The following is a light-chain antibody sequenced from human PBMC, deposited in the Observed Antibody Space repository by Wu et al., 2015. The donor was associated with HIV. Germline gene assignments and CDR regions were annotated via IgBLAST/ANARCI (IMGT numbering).Light chain of an antibody. CDR2: DAS. CDR3: QQYGSSPFT. V-gene: IGKV3-20*01. CDR1: QSVSSSY. Sequence: EIVLTQSPGTLSLSPGERATLSCRASQSVSSSYLAWYQQKPGQTPRLLIYDASFRATGIPDRFSGSGSGTDFTLTISRLEPEDFAVFYCQQYGSSPFTFGGGTKVEIK. J-gene: IGKJ4*01.